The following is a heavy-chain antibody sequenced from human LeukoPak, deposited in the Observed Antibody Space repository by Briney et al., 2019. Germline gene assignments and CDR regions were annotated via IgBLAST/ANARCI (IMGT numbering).Heavy chain of an antibody. J-gene: IGHJ6*02. CDR2: VNRDGSET. V-gene: IGHV3-7*03. Sequence: GGSLRLSCGASGFTLSNHWMTWVRQVPGRGPEWVANVNRDGSETYYLDSVKGRFTISKDNAKNSLYLQMNSLRAEDTALYHCARNNGMDVWGQGTTVIVSS. CDR3: ARNNGMDV. CDR1: GFTLSNHW.